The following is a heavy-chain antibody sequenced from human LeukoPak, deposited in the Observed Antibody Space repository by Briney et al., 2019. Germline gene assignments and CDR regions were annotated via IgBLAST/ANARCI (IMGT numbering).Heavy chain of an antibody. CDR3: ARDLTGIIDY. CDR1: GFTFSSYG. Sequence: PGGSLRLSCAASGFTFSSYGMHWVRQAPGKGLEWVAGIWYDGSNKYYADSVKGRFTISRDNSKNTLYLQMNSLRAADTAVYYCARDLTGIIDYWGQGTLVTVSS. J-gene: IGHJ4*02. D-gene: IGHD7-27*01. CDR2: IWYDGSNK. V-gene: IGHV3-33*01.